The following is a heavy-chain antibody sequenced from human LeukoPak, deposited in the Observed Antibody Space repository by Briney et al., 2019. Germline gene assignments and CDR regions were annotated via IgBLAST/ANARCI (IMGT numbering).Heavy chain of an antibody. J-gene: IGHJ5*02. D-gene: IGHD3-3*01. V-gene: IGHV4-34*01. CDR3: GRSLLYWFAP. CDR1: GGSFSGYY. CDR2: INHSGST. Sequence: SETLSLTCAVYGGSFSGYYWSWIRQPPGKGLEWIGEINHSGSTNYNPSLKSRVTISVDTSKNQFSLKLSSVTAADTAVYYCGRSLLYWFAPGGQATLVTVSS.